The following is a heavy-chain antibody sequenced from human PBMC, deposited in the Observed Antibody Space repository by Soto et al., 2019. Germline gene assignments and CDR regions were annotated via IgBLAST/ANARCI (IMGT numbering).Heavy chain of an antibody. J-gene: IGHJ4*02. CDR3: ARDQTGHSYGYGLGY. CDR2: ISSSSSYI. D-gene: IGHD5-18*01. Sequence: EVQLVESGGGLVKPGGSLRLSCAASGFTFSSYSMNWVRQAPGKGLEWVSSISSSSSYISYADSVKGRFTISRDNAKNPPDQLRNGLGAEDTAVYYCARDQTGHSYGYGLGYWGQGTLGTVAS. V-gene: IGHV3-21*01. CDR1: GFTFSSYS.